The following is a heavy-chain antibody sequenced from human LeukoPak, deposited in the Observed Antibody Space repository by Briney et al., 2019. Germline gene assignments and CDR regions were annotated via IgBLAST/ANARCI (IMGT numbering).Heavy chain of an antibody. D-gene: IGHD3-10*01. CDR1: GGSISSSSYY. V-gene: IGHV4-39*07. CDR3: ARLLRFGEFQNWFDP. J-gene: IGHJ5*02. Sequence: SETLSLTCTVSGGSISSSSYYWGWIRQPPGKGLEWIGEIYHSGSTNYNPSLKSRVTISVDKSKNQFSLKLSSVTAADTAVYYCARLLRFGEFQNWFDPWGQGTLVTVSS. CDR2: IYHSGST.